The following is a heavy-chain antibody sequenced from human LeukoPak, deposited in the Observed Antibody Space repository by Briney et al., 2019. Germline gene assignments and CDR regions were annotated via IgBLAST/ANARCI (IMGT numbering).Heavy chain of an antibody. V-gene: IGHV4-34*01. Sequence: LSETLSLTCAVYGGSFSGYYWSWIRQPPGKGLEWIGEINHSGSTNYNPSLKSRVTISVDTSKNQFSLKLSSVTAADTAVYYCARVEYSSSSGAFDIWGQGTMVTVSS. D-gene: IGHD6-6*01. CDR3: ARVEYSSSSGAFDI. J-gene: IGHJ3*02. CDR1: GGSFSGYY. CDR2: INHSGST.